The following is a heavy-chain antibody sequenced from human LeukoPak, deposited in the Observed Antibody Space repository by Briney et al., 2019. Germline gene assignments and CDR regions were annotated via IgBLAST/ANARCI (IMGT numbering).Heavy chain of an antibody. Sequence: SETLSLTCTVSGGSISSYYWSWIRQPPGKGLEWIGYIYYSGSTNYNPSPKSRVTMSIDTSKNQFSLKLSSVTAADTAVYYCARWSGYALDWGQGTLVTVSS. CDR1: GGSISSYY. V-gene: IGHV4-59*01. D-gene: IGHD2-2*01. J-gene: IGHJ4*02. CDR2: IYYSGST. CDR3: ARWSGYALD.